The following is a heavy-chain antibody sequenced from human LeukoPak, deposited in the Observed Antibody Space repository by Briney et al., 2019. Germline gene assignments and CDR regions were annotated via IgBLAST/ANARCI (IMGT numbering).Heavy chain of an antibody. CDR2: ISYDGSNK. CDR3: AKDKPVDY. J-gene: IGHJ4*02. Sequence: GGSLRLSCAASGFTFSSYGMHWVRQAPGKGLEWVAVISYDGSNKYYADSVKGRFTISRDNSKDTLYLQMNSLRAEDTAVYYCAKDKPVDYWGQGTLVTVSS. V-gene: IGHV3-30*18. CDR1: GFTFSSYG.